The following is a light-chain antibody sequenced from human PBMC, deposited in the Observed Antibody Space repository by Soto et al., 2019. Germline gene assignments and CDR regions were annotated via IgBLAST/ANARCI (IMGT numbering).Light chain of an antibody. CDR1: SSDVGGYNY. CDR2: DVT. CDR3: SSYTSNSTPYV. J-gene: IGLJ1*01. V-gene: IGLV2-14*01. Sequence: QSALTQPASVSGSPGQSITISCTGTSSDVGGYNYVSWYQQRPGKAPKLMIYDVTNRPSGVSNRFSGSKSGNTASLTISGLRTEDEADYSCSSYTSNSTPYVFGTGTKVTV.